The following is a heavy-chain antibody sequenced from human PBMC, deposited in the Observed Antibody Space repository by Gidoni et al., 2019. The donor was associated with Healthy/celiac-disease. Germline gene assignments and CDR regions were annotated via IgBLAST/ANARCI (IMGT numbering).Heavy chain of an antibody. CDR2: SIHIFGKA. CDR3: ARDHTISPKGKSSYMDV. CDR1: GGTFSIYA. Sequence: QVQLVQSGAEGKKPGSSVKVCCKASGGTFSIYATSRVRQAPGQGLEWMGGSIHIFGKANYAQKIQGRVTITADKSTSTAYRKLSSLRSEDTAVYYCARDHTISPKGKSSYMDVWGKGTTVTVSS. V-gene: IGHV1-69*06. J-gene: IGHJ6*03. D-gene: IGHD3-9*01.